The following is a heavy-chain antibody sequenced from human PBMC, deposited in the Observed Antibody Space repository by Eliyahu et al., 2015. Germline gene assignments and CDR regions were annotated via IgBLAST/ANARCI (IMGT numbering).Heavy chain of an antibody. CDR2: INHSGST. Sequence: QVQLQQWGAGLLKPSETLSLTCAXXGGXFXGYYWXWXRQPPGKGLEGIGEINHSGSTNYNPSLKSRVTISVDTSKNQFSLKLSSVTAADTAVYYCARVSYDSSGNDAFDIWGQGTMVTVSS. CDR1: GGXFXGYY. V-gene: IGHV4-34*01. CDR3: ARVSYDSSGNDAFDI. D-gene: IGHD3-22*01. J-gene: IGHJ3*02.